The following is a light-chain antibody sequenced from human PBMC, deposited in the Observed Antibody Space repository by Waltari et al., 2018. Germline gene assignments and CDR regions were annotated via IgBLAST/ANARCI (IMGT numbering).Light chain of an antibody. CDR3: SAYAGSRKGV. CDR1: SSDVGNTKS. J-gene: IGLJ2*01. Sequence: HSALTQPASVSGSHGHSLTLSCPGTSSDVGNTKSASWYQQHPGKAPKLTIDAVSKRPSGVSDRFSGSKSGDMASLTISGLQPEDEAEYFCSAYAGSRKGVFGGGTKVTVL. CDR2: AVS. V-gene: IGLV2-23*02.